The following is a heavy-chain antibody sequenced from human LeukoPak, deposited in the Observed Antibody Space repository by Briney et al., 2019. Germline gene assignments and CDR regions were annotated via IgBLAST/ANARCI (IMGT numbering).Heavy chain of an antibody. Sequence: GGSLRLSCAASGFTFSSYAMHWVRQAPGKGLEWVAVISYDGSNKYYADSVKGRFTISRDNSKNMLYLQMNSLRGEDTAVYYCARDQGSQYRLDYWGRGTLVSVSS. CDR3: ARDQGSQYRLDY. D-gene: IGHD2/OR15-2a*01. CDR1: GFTFSSYA. J-gene: IGHJ4*02. V-gene: IGHV3-30*04. CDR2: ISYDGSNK.